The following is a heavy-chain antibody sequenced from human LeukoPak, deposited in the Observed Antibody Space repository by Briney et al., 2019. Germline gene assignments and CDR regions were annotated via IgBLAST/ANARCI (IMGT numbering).Heavy chain of an antibody. V-gene: IGHV3-30*04. D-gene: IGHD3-9*01. J-gene: IGHJ4*02. CDR3: ASQYYNILTGHYTSIDY. Sequence: GGSLRLSCAASGFTFSSYAMHWVRQAPGKGPEWVAVISYDGSNKYYADSVKGRFTISRDNSKNTLYLQMNSLSAEDTAVYYCASQYYNILTGHYTSIDYWGQGTLVTVSS. CDR1: GFTFSSYA. CDR2: ISYDGSNK.